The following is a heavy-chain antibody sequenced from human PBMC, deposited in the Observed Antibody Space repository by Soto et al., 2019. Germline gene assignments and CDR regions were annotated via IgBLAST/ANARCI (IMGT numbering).Heavy chain of an antibody. CDR2: IYYSGST. CDR3: ARDASAAIKQWHPYYYCGIDV. J-gene: IGHJ6*02. V-gene: IGHV4-59*12. Sequence: PSETLSLTCTVSGGSISSYYWSWIRQPPGKGLEWIGYIYYSGSTNYNPSLKSRVTISVDTSKNQFSLKLSSVTAADTAVYYCARDASAAIKQWHPYYYCGIDVWGQGTTVTVSS. D-gene: IGHD6-19*01. CDR1: GGSISSYY.